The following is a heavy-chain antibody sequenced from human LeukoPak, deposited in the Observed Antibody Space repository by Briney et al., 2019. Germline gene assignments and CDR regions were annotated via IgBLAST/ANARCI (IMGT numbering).Heavy chain of an antibody. V-gene: IGHV1-46*01. CDR3: ARSLSVTMVRGVMPDY. D-gene: IGHD3-10*01. CDR1: GYTFTSYY. Sequence: ASVKVSCKASGYTFTSYYMHWVRQAPGQGLEWMGIINPSGGSTSYAQKFQGRVTMTRDMSTSTVYMELSSLRSEDTAMYYCARSLSVTMVRGVMPDYWGQGTLVTVSS. J-gene: IGHJ4*02. CDR2: INPSGGST.